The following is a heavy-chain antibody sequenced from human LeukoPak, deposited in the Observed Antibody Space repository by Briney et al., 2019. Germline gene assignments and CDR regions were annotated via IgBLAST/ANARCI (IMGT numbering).Heavy chain of an antibody. CDR1: GFTFNTYG. CDR3: AKDVDTSMVSLLDA. CDR2: CSGGGGST. V-gene: IGHV3-23*01. J-gene: IGHJ4*02. Sequence: GGSLRLSCAASGFTFNTYGMSWVRQAPGKGLEWVSGCSGGGGSTNYADSVKGRFTIFRDNSKNTLYLQMNSLRAEDTAVYYCAKDVDTSMVSLLDAWGEGALVTVSS. D-gene: IGHD5-18*01.